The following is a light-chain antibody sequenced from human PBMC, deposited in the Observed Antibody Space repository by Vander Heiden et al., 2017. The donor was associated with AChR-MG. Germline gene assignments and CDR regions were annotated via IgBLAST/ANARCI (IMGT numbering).Light chain of an antibody. CDR2: DVS. J-gene: IGLJ1*01. CDR1: SSDDGGYNY. V-gene: IGLV2-14*01. CDR3: SSYTSSSTPLYV. Sequence: QSALTQPASVSGSPGQSITISCTGTSSDDGGYNYVSWYQQHPGKAPKLMIYDVSKRPSGVSNRFSGSKSGNTASLTISGLQAEDEADYYCSSYTSSSTPLYVFGTGTKVTVL.